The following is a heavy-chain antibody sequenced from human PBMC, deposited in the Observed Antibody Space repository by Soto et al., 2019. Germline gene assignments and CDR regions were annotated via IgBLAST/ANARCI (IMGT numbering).Heavy chain of an antibody. CDR1: GFTFSSYG. V-gene: IGHV3-23*01. CDR2: ISGSGGST. CDR3: ANDYPRSTAACQNN. J-gene: IGHJ4*02. Sequence: GGSLRLSCAASGFTFSSYGMSWVRQAPGKALEWLSVISGSGGSTYYAESVKGRFTISRDNSKNTLYLQMNSLTAEDTAVYYCANDYPRSTAACQNNWGQGTLVNRLL. D-gene: IGHD2-2*01.